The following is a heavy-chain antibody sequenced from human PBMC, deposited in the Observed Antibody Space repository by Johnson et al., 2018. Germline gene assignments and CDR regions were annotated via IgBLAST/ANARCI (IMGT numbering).Heavy chain of an antibody. D-gene: IGHD1-26*01. V-gene: IGHV3-15*07. CDR2: IKSKPDGATI. Sequence: EVQLVESGGGLVQPGGSLRLSCAGSGFTFSNAWMNWVRQAPGKGLEWVGRIKSKPDGATIDYVAPVKGRFIISRDDSKNTMSLQMNSLKTEDTAVYYCAKEISDSGSYRHDAFDIWGQGTMVTVSS. CDR1: GFTFSNAW. CDR3: AKEISDSGSYRHDAFDI. J-gene: IGHJ3*02.